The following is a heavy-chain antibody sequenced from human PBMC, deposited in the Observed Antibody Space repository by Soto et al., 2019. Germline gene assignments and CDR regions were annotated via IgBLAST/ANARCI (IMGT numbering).Heavy chain of an antibody. CDR3: ASTKDDSSAYYYCYLGS. Sequence: SVKVSCKASEDTFRNYAISWVRQAPGQGLEWMGGIIPIFGTANYAQKFQGRVTITADTSANTVYLELSSLRSEDTAVYYCASTKDDSSAYYYCYLGSWGRATL. J-gene: IGHJ2*01. CDR2: IIPIFGTA. V-gene: IGHV1-69*06. CDR1: EDTFRNYA. D-gene: IGHD3-22*01.